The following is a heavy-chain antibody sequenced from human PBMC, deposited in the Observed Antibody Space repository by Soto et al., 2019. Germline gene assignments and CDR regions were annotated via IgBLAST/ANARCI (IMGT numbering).Heavy chain of an antibody. V-gene: IGHV3-48*02. CDR3: ARGRKFLEWLLNRYVYYYYGMDV. J-gene: IGHJ6*02. CDR1: GFTFSSYS. D-gene: IGHD3-3*01. Sequence: GGSLRLSCAASGFTFSSYSMNWVRQAPGKGLEWVSYISSSSSTIYYADSVKGRFTISRDNAKNSLYLQMNSLRDEDTAVYYCARGRKFLEWLLNRYVYYYYGMDVWGQGTTVTVSS. CDR2: ISSSSSTI.